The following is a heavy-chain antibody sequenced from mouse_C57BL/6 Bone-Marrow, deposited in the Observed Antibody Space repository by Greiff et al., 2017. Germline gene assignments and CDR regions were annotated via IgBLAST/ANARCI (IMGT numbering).Heavy chain of an antibody. CDR3: ARGGLLRYYYAMDY. J-gene: IGHJ4*01. Sequence: QVQLQQPGAELVRPGSSVKLSCKASGYTFTSYWMHWVKQRPIQGLEWIGNIDPSDSETHYNQKFKDKATLTVDKSSSTAYMQLSSLTSEDSAVYYCARGGLLRYYYAMDYWGQGTSVTVSS. CDR2: IDPSDSET. D-gene: IGHD1-1*01. V-gene: IGHV1-52*01. CDR1: GYTFTSYW.